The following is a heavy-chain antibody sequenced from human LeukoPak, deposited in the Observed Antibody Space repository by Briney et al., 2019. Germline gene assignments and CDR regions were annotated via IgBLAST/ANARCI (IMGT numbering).Heavy chain of an antibody. CDR2: IYYSGST. Sequence: PSEILSLTCTVSGASISSYYWSWMRQPPGKGLEWIGYIYYSGSTNYNPSLKSRVTISVDTSKNQFSLKLSSVTAADTAVYYCARGSYGSGSYLFDYWGQGTLVTVSS. CDR3: ARGSYGSGSYLFDY. V-gene: IGHV4-59*01. D-gene: IGHD3-10*01. CDR1: GASISSYY. J-gene: IGHJ4*02.